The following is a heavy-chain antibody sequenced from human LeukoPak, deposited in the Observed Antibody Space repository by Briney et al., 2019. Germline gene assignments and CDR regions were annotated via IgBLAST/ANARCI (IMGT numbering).Heavy chain of an antibody. V-gene: IGHV1-2*02. J-gene: IGHJ4*02. D-gene: IGHD3-22*01. Sequence: ASVKVSCKASGYTFTGYCMHWVRQTPGQGLEWMGWINPNSGGTNYAQKFQGRVTMTRDTSISTAYMELSRLRSDDTAVYYCARPYDTSGYYNYYLDYWGQGTLVTVSS. CDR3: ARPYDTSGYYNYYLDY. CDR1: GYTFTGYC. CDR2: INPNSGGT.